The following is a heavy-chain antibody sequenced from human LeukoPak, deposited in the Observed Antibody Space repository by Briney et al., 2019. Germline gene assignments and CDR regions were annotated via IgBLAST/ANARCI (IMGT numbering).Heavy chain of an antibody. J-gene: IGHJ4*02. CDR1: GFTFSSYG. CDR2: ISYDGSNK. D-gene: IGHD5-18*01. Sequence: GGSLRPSCAASGFTFSSYGMHWVRQAPGKGLEWVAVISYDGSNKYYADSVKGRFTISRDNSKNTLYLQMNSLRAEDTAVYYCAKEDFERDTAMVSGYWGQGTLVTVSS. CDR3: AKEDFERDTAMVSGY. V-gene: IGHV3-30*18.